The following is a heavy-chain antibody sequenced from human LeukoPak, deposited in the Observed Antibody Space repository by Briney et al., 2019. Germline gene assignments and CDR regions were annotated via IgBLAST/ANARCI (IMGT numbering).Heavy chain of an antibody. CDR1: GGSISSSSYY. Sequence: PSETLSLTCTVSGGSISSSSYYWGWIRQPPGTGLEWIGSIYYSGSTFYNPSLKSRVTISVDTSKNQFSLKLSSVTAADTAVYYCARLQLVAGAKFDYWGQGTLVTVSS. V-gene: IGHV4-39*01. CDR2: IYYSGST. J-gene: IGHJ4*02. D-gene: IGHD6-19*01. CDR3: ARLQLVAGAKFDY.